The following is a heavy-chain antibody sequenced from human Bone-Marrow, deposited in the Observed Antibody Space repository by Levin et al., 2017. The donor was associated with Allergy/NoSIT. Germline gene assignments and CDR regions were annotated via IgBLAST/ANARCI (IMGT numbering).Heavy chain of an antibody. D-gene: IGHD3-10*01. Sequence: GGSLRLSCVVSGFTVSNNYMSWVRQAPGKGLEWVSVIYSGGSTYYADSVKGRLTISRDNSKNTVYLQMNSLRAEDTAVYYCARLDLINGIDDWGQGTLVTVSS. J-gene: IGHJ4*02. V-gene: IGHV3-66*02. CDR1: GFTVSNNY. CDR2: IYSGGST. CDR3: ARLDLINGIDD.